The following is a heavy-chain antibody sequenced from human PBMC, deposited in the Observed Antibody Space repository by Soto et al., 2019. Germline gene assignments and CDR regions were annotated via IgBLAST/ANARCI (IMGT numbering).Heavy chain of an antibody. J-gene: IGHJ4*02. CDR2: ISVSGDNI. D-gene: IGHD3-16*01. Sequence: PGGSLRLSCLASGFSFNSFNMNWIRRAPGRGLEWVASISVSGDNIYYGDSAQGRFTISRDNSKRSVFLDLSSLRVEDTAVYYCARDLGLLKSLFDYWGQGTLVTVSS. CDR1: GFSFNSFN. CDR3: ARDLGLLKSLFDY. V-gene: IGHV3-21*01.